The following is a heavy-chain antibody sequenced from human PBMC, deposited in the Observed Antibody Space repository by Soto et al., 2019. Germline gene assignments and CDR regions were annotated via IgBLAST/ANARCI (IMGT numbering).Heavy chain of an antibody. CDR3: ARLPVYYDSSGYYCYFDY. J-gene: IGHJ4*02. V-gene: IGHV4-39*01. Sequence: SETLSLTCTVSGGSISSSSYYWGWIRQPPGKGLEWIGSIYYSGSTYYNPSLKSRVTISVDTSKNQFSLKLSTVTAADTAVYYCARLPVYYDSSGYYCYFDYWGQGTLVTVSS. D-gene: IGHD3-22*01. CDR1: GGSISSSSYY. CDR2: IYYSGST.